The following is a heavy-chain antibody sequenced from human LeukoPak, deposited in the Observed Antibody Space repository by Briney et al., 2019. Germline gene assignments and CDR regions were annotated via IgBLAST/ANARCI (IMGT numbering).Heavy chain of an antibody. CDR1: GYTFTTHW. D-gene: IGHD1/OR15-1a*01. CDR2: IFPGDSDT. J-gene: IGHJ4*02. V-gene: IGHV5-51*03. CDR3: ATSESQTRFDF. Sequence: KPGESLKISCKGSGYTFTTHWIAWVRQMPGKGLEWMGIIFPGDSDTTYSPSFEGQVTISADKSINTAYLQWSSLKASDTAMYYCATSESQTRFDFWGQGTLVTVSS.